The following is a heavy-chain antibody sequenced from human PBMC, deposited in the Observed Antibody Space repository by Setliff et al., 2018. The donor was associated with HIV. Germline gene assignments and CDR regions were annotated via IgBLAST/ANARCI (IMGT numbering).Heavy chain of an antibody. J-gene: IGHJ5*02. D-gene: IGHD3-10*01. V-gene: IGHV4-4*07. CDR1: GGSFGVYR. CDR3: ARDRHSSGLGSYGP. CDR2: IDSSGTT. Sequence: PSETLSLTCTISGGSFGVYRWSWIRQSAGRGLEWIGRIDSSGTTDYKPSLKGRVAISVDTSRNQFSLRVTSVTAADTAVYFCARDRHSSGLGSYGPWGPGILVTVPQ.